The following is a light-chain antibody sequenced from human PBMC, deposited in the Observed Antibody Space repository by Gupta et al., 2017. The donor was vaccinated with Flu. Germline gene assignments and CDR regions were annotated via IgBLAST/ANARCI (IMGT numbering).Light chain of an antibody. V-gene: IGLV2-14*01. CDR1: SSDVGNYKY. Sequence: TSSDVGNYKYVSWYQHHPGKVPKLIIYEVSGRPSGVSDRFSGSKSGNTASLTISGLQVEDEADYYCSSFTNSSTLLFGGGTKLTVL. J-gene: IGLJ3*02. CDR3: SSFTNSSTLL. CDR2: EVS.